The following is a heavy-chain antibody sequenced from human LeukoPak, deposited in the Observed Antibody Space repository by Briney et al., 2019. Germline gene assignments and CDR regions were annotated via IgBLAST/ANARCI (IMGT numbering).Heavy chain of an antibody. V-gene: IGHV3-23*01. CDR3: AKDLGRAADTARAPFDP. Sequence: GGSLRLSCAASGFTFSSYAMSWVRQAPGKGLEWVSIIDSGGTTYYADSVKGRFTISRDNSKNTLYLQMNSLRAEDTAVYYRAKDLGRAADTARAPFDPWGQGTLVTVSS. CDR2: IDSGGTT. D-gene: IGHD5-18*01. J-gene: IGHJ5*02. CDR1: GFTFSSYA.